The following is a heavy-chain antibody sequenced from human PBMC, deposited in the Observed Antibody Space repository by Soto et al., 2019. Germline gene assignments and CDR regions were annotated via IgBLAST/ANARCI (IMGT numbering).Heavy chain of an antibody. J-gene: IGHJ6*03. Sequence: ASVKVSCKASGYTFTSYDINWVRQATGQGLEWMGWMNPNSGNTGYAQKFQGRVTMTRNTSISTAYMELSSLRSEDTAVYYCARGFSSHYDFYIGPRGTSYMYAWGKENTVTFSS. CDR2: MNPNSGNT. D-gene: IGHD3-3*01. V-gene: IGHV1-8*01. CDR3: ARGFSSHYDFYIGPRGTSYMYA. CDR1: GYTFTSYD.